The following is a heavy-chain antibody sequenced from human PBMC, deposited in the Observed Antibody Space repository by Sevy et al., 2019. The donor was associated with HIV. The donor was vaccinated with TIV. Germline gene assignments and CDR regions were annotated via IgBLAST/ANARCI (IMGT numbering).Heavy chain of an antibody. J-gene: IGHJ6*02. CDR2: ISSSSSTI. V-gene: IGHV3-48*01. D-gene: IGHD3-10*01. Sequence: GGSLRLSCAASGLTFSSYSMNWVRQAPGKGLEWVSYISSSSSTIYYADSVKGRFTISRDNAKNSLYLQMNSLRAEDTAVYYCARRGGFRELLSSSTYYGMDVWGQGTTVTVSS. CDR3: ARRGGFRELLSSSTYYGMDV. CDR1: GLTFSSYS.